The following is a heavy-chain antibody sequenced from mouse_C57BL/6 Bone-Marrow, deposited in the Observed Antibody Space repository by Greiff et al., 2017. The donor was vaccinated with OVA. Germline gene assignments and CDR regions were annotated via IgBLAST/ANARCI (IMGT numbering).Heavy chain of an antibody. J-gene: IGHJ2*01. D-gene: IGHD1-1*01. CDR1: GYTFTNYW. CDR3: ERSVGITTVVVDY. V-gene: IGHV1-63*01. CDR2: IYPGGGYT. Sequence: QVQLKESGAELVRPGTSVKMSCKASGYTFTNYWIGWAKQRPGHGLEWIGDIYPGGGYTNYNEKFKGKATLTADKSSSTSYMQFSSLTSEDSAIYYCERSVGITTVVVDYWGQGTTLTVSS.